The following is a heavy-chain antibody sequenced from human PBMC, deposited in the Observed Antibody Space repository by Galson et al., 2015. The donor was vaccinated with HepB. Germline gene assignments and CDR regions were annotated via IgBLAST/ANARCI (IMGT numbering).Heavy chain of an antibody. CDR1: RFTXXXAW. Sequence: SLRLSCAVSRFTXXXAWMSWVRQAPGKGLEWVGRIRRKSDGGTTDYAAPVKGRFAISRDDSKSTLYLQMNSLTTDDTALYYCTTGIGTNDFWGQGTLVTVSS. CDR2: IRRKSDGGTT. D-gene: IGHD1-26*01. J-gene: IGHJ4*02. V-gene: IGHV3-15*05. CDR3: TTGIGTNDF.